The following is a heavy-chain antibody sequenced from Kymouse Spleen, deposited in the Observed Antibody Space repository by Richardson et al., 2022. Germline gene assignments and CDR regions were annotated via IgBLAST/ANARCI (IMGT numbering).Heavy chain of an antibody. Sequence: QVQLVQSGAEVKKPGASVKVSCKASGYTFTSYGISWVRQAPGQGLEWMGWISAYNGNTNYAQKLQGRVTMTTDTSTSTAYMELRSLRSDDTAVYYCARYCSSTSCSYFYYYYYGMDVWGQGTTVTVSS. CDR2: ISAYNGNT. CDR1: GYTFTSYG. J-gene: IGHJ6*02. V-gene: IGHV1-18*01. CDR3: ARYCSSTSCSYFYYYYYGMDV. D-gene: IGHD2-2*02.